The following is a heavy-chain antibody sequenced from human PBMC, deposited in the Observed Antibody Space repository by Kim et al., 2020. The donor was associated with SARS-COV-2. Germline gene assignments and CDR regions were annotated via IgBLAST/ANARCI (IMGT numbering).Heavy chain of an antibody. CDR3: ARVFRAAAGKYNWFDP. D-gene: IGHD6-13*01. J-gene: IGHJ5*02. Sequence: SETLSLTCTVSGGSISSSSYYWGWIRQPPGKGLEWIGSIYYSGSTYYNPSLKSRVTISVDTSKNQFSLKLSSVTAADTAVYYCARVFRAAAGKYNWFDPWGQGTLVTVSS. V-gene: IGHV4-39*07. CDR2: IYYSGST. CDR1: GGSISSSSYY.